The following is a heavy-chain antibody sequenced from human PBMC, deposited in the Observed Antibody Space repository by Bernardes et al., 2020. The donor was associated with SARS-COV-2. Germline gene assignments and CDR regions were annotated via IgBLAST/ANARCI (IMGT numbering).Heavy chain of an antibody. CDR2: VYFNGNT. J-gene: IGHJ4*02. CDR1: GGSVTSHSYY. D-gene: IGHD5-12*01. CDR3: ARENIVSTAYDY. Sequence: TLSLTCTVSGGSVTSHSYYWSWIRQPPGKRLEWLGYVYFNGNTRYNPSLTSRLTISLDTPKNQFSLRLNSVTAADTAIYYCARENIVSTAYDYWGLGTRVTVSS. V-gene: IGHV4-61*01.